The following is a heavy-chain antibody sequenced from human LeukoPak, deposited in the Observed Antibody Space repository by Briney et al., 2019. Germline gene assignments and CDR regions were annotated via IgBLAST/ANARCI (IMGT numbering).Heavy chain of an antibody. CDR1: GFTFSNAW. CDR2: INSKTKGGTT. J-gene: IGHJ3*02. CDR3: AKDMGYSGYDRLDAFDI. V-gene: IGHV3-15*01. D-gene: IGHD5-12*01. Sequence: GGSLGLSCAASGFTFSNAWMSWVRQAPGKGLEWVGRINSKTKGGTTDYAAPVKDRFTISRDDSKDTLYLQMSSLKTEDTAVYYCAKDMGYSGYDRLDAFDIWGQGTMVTVSS.